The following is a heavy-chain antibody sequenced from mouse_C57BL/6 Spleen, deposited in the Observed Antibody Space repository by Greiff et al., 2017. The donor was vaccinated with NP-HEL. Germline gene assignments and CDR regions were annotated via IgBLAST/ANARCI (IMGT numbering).Heavy chain of an antibody. D-gene: IGHD2-3*01. CDR1: GYSFTDYN. Sequence: VQLKQSGPELVKPGASVKISCKASGYSFTDYNMNWVKQSNGKSLEWIGVINPNYGTTSYNQKFKGKATLTVDQSSSTAYMQLSSLTSEDSAVYYGASRFDGYYGGYYFDYWGQGTTLTVSS. J-gene: IGHJ2*01. CDR3: ASRFDGYYGGYYFDY. CDR2: INPNYGTT. V-gene: IGHV1-39*01.